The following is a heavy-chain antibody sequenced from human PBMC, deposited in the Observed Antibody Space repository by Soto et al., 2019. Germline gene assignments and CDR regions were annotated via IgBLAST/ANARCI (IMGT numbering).Heavy chain of an antibody. V-gene: IGHV1-18*01. Sequence: QVQLVQSGAEVKKPGASVTVSCKTSGYTFSSIGISWVRQAPGQGLEWMGWISPHKGDTYYAQKLQGRVTMTTDTSTSTAYMELRSLRSDDTAVYYCARDPNSGYYDSSGYYYEHLTSYYYYYGMDVWGQGTTVTVSS. CDR1: GYTFSSIG. CDR2: ISPHKGDT. D-gene: IGHD3-22*01. J-gene: IGHJ6*02. CDR3: ARDPNSGYYDSSGYYYEHLTSYYYYYGMDV.